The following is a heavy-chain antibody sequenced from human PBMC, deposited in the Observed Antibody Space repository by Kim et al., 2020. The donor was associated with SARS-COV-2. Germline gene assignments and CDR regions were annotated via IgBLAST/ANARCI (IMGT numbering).Heavy chain of an antibody. CDR3: ARGRFAVDRN. Sequence: GGSLRLSCAASGFTFSNYWMSWVRRAPGKGLEWVANIKEDGRERLYVDSVKGRFTVSRDNAQMSVFLQMNSLRADDTAVYYCARGRFAVDRNWGQGSLVTVSS. CDR1: GFTFSNYW. V-gene: IGHV3-7*03. D-gene: IGHD3-3*01. CDR2: IKEDGRER. J-gene: IGHJ4*02.